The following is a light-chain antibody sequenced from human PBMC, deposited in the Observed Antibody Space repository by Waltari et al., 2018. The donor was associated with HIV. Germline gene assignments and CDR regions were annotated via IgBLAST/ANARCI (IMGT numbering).Light chain of an antibody. CDR3: RGGQSSKGRVAYV. CDR2: IKRDGSD. J-gene: IGLJ1*01. CDR1: SEHSTYT. V-gene: IGLV4-3*01. Sequence: LPVLTQPPSASALLGASITLTCTLSSEHSTYTVAWYQQRPGRSPHFLMRIKRDGSDTRGDRIPVRVKGPSSGGDPYLTLSNPPSGGGGEECCRGGQSSKGRVAYVFGTGTKVTIV.